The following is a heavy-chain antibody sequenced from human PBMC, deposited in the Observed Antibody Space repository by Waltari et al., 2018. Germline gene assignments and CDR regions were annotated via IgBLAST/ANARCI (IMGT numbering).Heavy chain of an antibody. CDR1: GYTFTSYG. CDR2: ISAYNGNT. Sequence: QVQLVQSGAEVKKPGASVKVSCKASGYTFTSYGISWVRQAPGQGLEWMGWISAYNGNTNYAQKRQGRVTMTTDTSTSTAYMELRSLRSDDTAVYYCARDGEIQLWLRYYYYGMDVWGQGTTVTVSS. D-gene: IGHD5-18*01. V-gene: IGHV1-18*01. CDR3: ARDGEIQLWLRYYYYGMDV. J-gene: IGHJ6*02.